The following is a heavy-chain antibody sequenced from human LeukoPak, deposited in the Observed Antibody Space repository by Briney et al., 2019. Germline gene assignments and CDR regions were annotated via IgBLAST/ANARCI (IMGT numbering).Heavy chain of an antibody. V-gene: IGHV3-13*04. CDR1: GFTFSSYD. D-gene: IGHD4-17*01. J-gene: IGHJ2*01. Sequence: PGGSLRLSCAASGFTFSSYDMHWVRQATGKGLEWVSAIGTAGDTYYPGSVKGRFTISRENAKNSLYLQMNSLRAGDTAVYYCARGSPEAVTSYWYFDVWGRGTLVTVSS. CDR3: ARGSPEAVTSYWYFDV. CDR2: IGTAGDT.